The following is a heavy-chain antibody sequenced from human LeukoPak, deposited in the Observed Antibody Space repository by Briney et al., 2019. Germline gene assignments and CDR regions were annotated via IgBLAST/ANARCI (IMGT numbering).Heavy chain of an antibody. CDR2: INPNTGGT. V-gene: IGHV1-2*02. Sequence: ASVKVPCKASGYSFIGYSMHWVRQAPGQGLEWTGWINPNTGGTNYAQKFQGRVTMTRDTSISTAYMELSSLRSDDTAVYHCAREYVADSSPLFDYWGQGSLVTVSS. D-gene: IGHD6-13*01. CDR1: GYSFIGYS. CDR3: AREYVADSSPLFDY. J-gene: IGHJ4*02.